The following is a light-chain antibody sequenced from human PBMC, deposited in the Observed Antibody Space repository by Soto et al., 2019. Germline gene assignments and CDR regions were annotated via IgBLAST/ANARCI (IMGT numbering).Light chain of an antibody. CDR2: GAS. J-gene: IGKJ3*01. Sequence: EIVLTQSPGTLSLSPGERATLSCRASQSVSSSYLAWYQQKPGQAPRLLIYGASGRGTGIPDRFSGSGSGTDFTLTISRLEPEDFAVYYCQQYGSSPLFTFGPGTKVDIK. V-gene: IGKV3-20*01. CDR3: QQYGSSPLFT. CDR1: QSVSSSY.